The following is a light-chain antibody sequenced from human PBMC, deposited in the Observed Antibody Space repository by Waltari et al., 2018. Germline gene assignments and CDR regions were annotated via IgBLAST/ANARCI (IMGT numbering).Light chain of an antibody. V-gene: IGLV3-1*01. Sequence: SYELTQPPSVSVSPGQTASINCSGDKLGDKYACWYQQKPGQSPVLVIYQDNMRPSGIPGRFSGSNSGNTATLTISGTQAMDEADYYCQAWDSYFVVFGRGTKLTVL. CDR3: QAWDSYFVV. J-gene: IGLJ2*01. CDR1: KLGDKY. CDR2: QDN.